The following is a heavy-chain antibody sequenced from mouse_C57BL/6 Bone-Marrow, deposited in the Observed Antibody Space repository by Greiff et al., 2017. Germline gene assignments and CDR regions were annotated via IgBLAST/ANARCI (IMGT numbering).Heavy chain of an antibody. CDR3: ARHDPFDY. Sequence: EVQLVESGGGLVKPGGSLKLSCAASGFTFSSYTMSWVRQTPEKRLEWVATISGGGGNTYYPDSVKGRFTISRDKAKNTLYLQMSSLRSEDTALYYCARHDPFDYWGQGTTLTVSS. V-gene: IGHV5-9*01. J-gene: IGHJ2*01. CDR2: ISGGGGNT. CDR1: GFTFSSYT.